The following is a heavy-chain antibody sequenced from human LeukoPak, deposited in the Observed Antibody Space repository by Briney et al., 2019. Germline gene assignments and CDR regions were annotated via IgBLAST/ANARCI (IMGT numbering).Heavy chain of an antibody. Sequence: PGGSLRLSCGASGFTFTSYALNWVRQAPGKGLEWVSGISWNSGSIGYADSVKGRFTISRDNAKNSLYLQMNSLRAEDTALYYCAKDIFDRSGWYGDAFDIWGQGTMVTVSS. CDR1: GFTFTSYA. D-gene: IGHD6-19*01. CDR2: ISWNSGSI. CDR3: AKDIFDRSGWYGDAFDI. V-gene: IGHV3-9*01. J-gene: IGHJ3*02.